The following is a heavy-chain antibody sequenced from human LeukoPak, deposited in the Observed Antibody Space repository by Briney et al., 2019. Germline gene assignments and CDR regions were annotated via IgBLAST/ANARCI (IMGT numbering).Heavy chain of an antibody. CDR2: VHTSGTT. D-gene: IGHD5-18*01. CDR3: ARDGLYSYGYSYFDY. Sequence: SETLSLTCTVSGGSISSYYWSWIRQPAEKGLEWIGRVHTSGTTNYNPSLKSRVTMSVDTSKNQLSLILTSVTAADTAVYYCARDGLYSYGYSYFDYWGQGTLVTVSS. J-gene: IGHJ4*02. CDR1: GGSISSYY. V-gene: IGHV4-4*07.